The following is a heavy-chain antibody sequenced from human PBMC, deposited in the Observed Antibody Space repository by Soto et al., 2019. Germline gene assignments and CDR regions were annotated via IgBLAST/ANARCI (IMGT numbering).Heavy chain of an antibody. Sequence: SVKVSCKASGCTFSSHAISWVRQAPGQGLEWMGGIIPFFKATNYAQKFQGRVTITADDSTSTAYMDLYSLRSEDTAVYYCARDVPLNYYDGTFSYYALDVWGQGTTVTVSS. CDR2: IIPFFKAT. CDR1: GCTFSSHA. J-gene: IGHJ6*02. CDR3: ARDVPLNYYDGTFSYYALDV. V-gene: IGHV1-69*13. D-gene: IGHD3-16*01.